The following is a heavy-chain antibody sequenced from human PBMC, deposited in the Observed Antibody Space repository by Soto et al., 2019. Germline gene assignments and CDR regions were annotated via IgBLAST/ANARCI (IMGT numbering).Heavy chain of an antibody. Sequence: SVKVSCKSGGGTLRSYAMSWVRQAPGQGLEWMGGIIPIFDTANYAQKFQGRVTITADESTSTAYMELSSLRSGDTAVYYCARHDCISSSCYYYYYYSMDVWG. J-gene: IGHJ6*02. CDR1: GGTLRSYA. V-gene: IGHV1-69*13. D-gene: IGHD2-2*01. CDR2: IIPIFDTA. CDR3: ARHDCISSSCYYYYYYSMDV.